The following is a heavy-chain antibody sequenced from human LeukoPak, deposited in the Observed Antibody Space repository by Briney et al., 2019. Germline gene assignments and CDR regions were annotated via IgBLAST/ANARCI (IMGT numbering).Heavy chain of an antibody. CDR1: GFTVSSNY. Sequence: GGSLRLSCAASGFTVSSNYMSWVRQAPGEGLEWVSVIYSGGSTYYADSVKGRFTISRDNSKNTLYLQMNSLRAEDTGVYYCARALLLWFGEFDAFDIWGQGTMVTVSS. V-gene: IGHV3-53*01. CDR3: ARALLLWFGEFDAFDI. D-gene: IGHD3-10*01. CDR2: IYSGGST. J-gene: IGHJ3*02.